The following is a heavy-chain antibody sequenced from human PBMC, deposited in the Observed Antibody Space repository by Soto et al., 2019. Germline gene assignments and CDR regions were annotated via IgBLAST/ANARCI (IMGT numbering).Heavy chain of an antibody. CDR1: GGTFSSYA. V-gene: IGHV1-69*13. Sequence: GASVKVSCKASGGTFSSYAISWVRQAPGQGLEWMGGIIPIFGTANYAQKFQGRVTITADESTSTAYMELSSLRSEDTAVYYCARDSGVLVATRPFDYWGQGTLVTVSS. J-gene: IGHJ4*02. CDR3: ARDSGVLVATRPFDY. D-gene: IGHD5-12*01. CDR2: IIPIFGTA.